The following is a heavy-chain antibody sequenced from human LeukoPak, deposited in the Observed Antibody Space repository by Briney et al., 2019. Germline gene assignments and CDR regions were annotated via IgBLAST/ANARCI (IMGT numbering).Heavy chain of an antibody. CDR2: ISSSGSTM. J-gene: IGHJ4*02. CDR3: ANFWSGYSPFDY. CDR1: GFTFSDYY. Sequence: GGSLRLSCAASGFTFSDYYMSWIRQAPGKGLEWVSYISSSGSTMYYADSVKGRFTISRDNAKNSLYLQMNSLRADDTAVYYCANFWSGYSPFDYCGQGTLVTVSS. V-gene: IGHV3-11*04. D-gene: IGHD3-3*01.